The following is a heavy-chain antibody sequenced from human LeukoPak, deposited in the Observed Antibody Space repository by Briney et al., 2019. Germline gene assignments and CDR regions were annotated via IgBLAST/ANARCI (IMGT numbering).Heavy chain of an antibody. CDR1: GGSISSSYYY. CDR2: IYYSGST. J-gene: IGHJ4*02. CDR3: ARLGENDSSGYYTAY. Sequence: SETLSLTCTVSGGSISSSYYYWGWIRQPPGKGLEWIGSIYYSGSTYYNPSLKSRVTISVDTSKNQFSLKLSSVTAADTAVYYCARLGENDSSGYYTAYWGQGTLVTVSS. V-gene: IGHV4-39*01. D-gene: IGHD3-22*01.